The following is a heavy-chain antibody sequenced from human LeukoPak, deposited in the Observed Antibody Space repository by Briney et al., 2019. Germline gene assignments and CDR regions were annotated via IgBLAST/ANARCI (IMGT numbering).Heavy chain of an antibody. CDR2: IYYSGST. Sequence: PPETLSLTCTISGGSISTYYWSWIRQPPGKGLEWIGYIYYSGSTNYNPSLMRRLTLSVDTSKNQFSLKLSSVTAADTAVYYCARLIAVAGTYRGHFDYWGQGALVTVSS. D-gene: IGHD6-19*01. V-gene: IGHV4-59*08. CDR1: GGSISTYY. CDR3: ARLIAVAGTYRGHFDY. J-gene: IGHJ4*02.